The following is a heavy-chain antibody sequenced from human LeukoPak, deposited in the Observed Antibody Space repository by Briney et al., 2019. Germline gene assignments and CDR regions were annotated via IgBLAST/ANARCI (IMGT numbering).Heavy chain of an antibody. V-gene: IGHV3-48*03. D-gene: IGHD6-13*01. CDR3: ARDTKKQIAAAVDY. CDR1: GFTFSSYE. Sequence: PGGSLRLSCAASGFTFSSYEMNWLRQAPGKGLEWVSYISSSGSTIYYADSVKGRFTISRDNAKNSLYLQMNSLRAEDTAVYYCARDTKKQIAAAVDYWGQGTLVTVSS. J-gene: IGHJ4*02. CDR2: ISSSGSTI.